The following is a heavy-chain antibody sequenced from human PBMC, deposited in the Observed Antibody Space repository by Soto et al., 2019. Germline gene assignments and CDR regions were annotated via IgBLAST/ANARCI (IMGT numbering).Heavy chain of an antibody. CDR2: IYYSGST. D-gene: IGHD3-3*01. Sequence: SETLSLTCTVSGGSISSYYWSWIRQPPGKGLEWIGYIYYSGSTNYNPPLKSRVTTSVDTSKNQFSLKLSSVTAADTAVYYCGRGSPPVFGVAKTDYWGQGTPVTVSS. V-gene: IGHV4-59*01. J-gene: IGHJ4*02. CDR1: GGSISSYY. CDR3: GRGSPPVFGVAKTDY.